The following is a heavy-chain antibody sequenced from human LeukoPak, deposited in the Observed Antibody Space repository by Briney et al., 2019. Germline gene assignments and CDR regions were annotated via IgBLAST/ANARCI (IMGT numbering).Heavy chain of an antibody. J-gene: IGHJ4*02. CDR1: GFTFSSYS. CDR3: ARVENGYYYDSSGYYYDY. Sequence: GGSLRLSCADSGFTFSSYSMNWVRQAPGKGLEWVSSISSSSSYIYYADSVKGRFTISRDNAKNSLYLQMNSLRAEDTAVYYCARVENGYYYDSSGYYYDYWGQGTLVTVSS. V-gene: IGHV3-21*01. D-gene: IGHD3-22*01. CDR2: ISSSSSYI.